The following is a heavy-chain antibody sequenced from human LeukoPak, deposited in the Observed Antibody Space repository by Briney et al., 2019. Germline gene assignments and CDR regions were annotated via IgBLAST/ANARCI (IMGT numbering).Heavy chain of an antibody. Sequence: GASVKVSCKASGYTFTGYYMHWARQAPGQGLEWMGWINPNSGGTNYAQKFQGRVTMTRDTSISTAYMELSRLRSDDTAVYYCARVLGYSNYVGYWGQGTLVTVSS. CDR1: GYTFTGYY. V-gene: IGHV1-2*02. CDR3: ARVLGYSNYVGY. J-gene: IGHJ4*02. D-gene: IGHD4-11*01. CDR2: INPNSGGT.